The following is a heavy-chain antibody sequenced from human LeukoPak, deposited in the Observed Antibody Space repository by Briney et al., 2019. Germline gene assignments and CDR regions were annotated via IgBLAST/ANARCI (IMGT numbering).Heavy chain of an antibody. CDR1: RDTLSSYS. CDR3: ARDDGRTEY. V-gene: IGHV3-48*01. CDR2: ISYVSGAR. J-gene: IGHJ4*02. Sequence: PGGSLRLSCAASRDTLSSYSMNWVRQAPGKGLEWLSYISYVSGARYYAESVKGRFTISRDNAKSSVYLEMNSLRAEDTAVYYCARDDGRTEYWGQGTLVTVSS. D-gene: IGHD1-26*01.